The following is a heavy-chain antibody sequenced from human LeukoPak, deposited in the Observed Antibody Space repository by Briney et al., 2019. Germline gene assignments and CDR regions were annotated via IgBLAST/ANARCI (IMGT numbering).Heavy chain of an antibody. CDR1: GYSFTNYW. CDR2: IYPGDSDS. D-gene: IGHD2-2*01. Sequence: GESLKISCKGSGYSFTNYWIGWVRQMPGKGLEWLGIIYPGDSDSRYSPSFQGQVSISADSSISTAYLQWSSLRASDTAMYYSARGVIPAARSNWFDPWGQGTLVTVSS. V-gene: IGHV5-51*01. CDR3: ARGVIPAARSNWFDP. J-gene: IGHJ5*02.